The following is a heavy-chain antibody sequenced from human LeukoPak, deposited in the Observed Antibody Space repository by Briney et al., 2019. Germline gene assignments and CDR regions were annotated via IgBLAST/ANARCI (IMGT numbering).Heavy chain of an antibody. CDR1: GGSFSGYY. CDR3: ARGEGGRDGHNLWFDP. D-gene: IGHD5-24*01. Sequence: PSGTLSLTCAVYGGSFSGYYWSWIRQPPGKGLEWIGEINHSGSTNYNPSLKSRVTISVDTSKNQFSLKLSSVTAADTAVYYCARGEGGRDGHNLWFDPWGQGTLVTVSS. J-gene: IGHJ5*02. CDR2: INHSGST. V-gene: IGHV4-34*01.